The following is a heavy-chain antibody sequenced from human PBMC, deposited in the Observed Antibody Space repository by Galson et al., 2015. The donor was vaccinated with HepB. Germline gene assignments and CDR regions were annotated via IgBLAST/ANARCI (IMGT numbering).Heavy chain of an antibody. D-gene: IGHD3-3*01. J-gene: IGHJ5*02. Sequence: SVKVSCKASGYTFTSYDINWVRQATGQGLEWMGWMNPNSGKTGYAQKFQGRVTMTRDTSIGTAYMELSSLRPEDTAVYYCARAAKWHYDFWSGYLSGSWFDPWGQGTLVTVPS. CDR3: ARAAKWHYDFWSGYLSGSWFDP. V-gene: IGHV1-8*01. CDR2: MNPNSGKT. CDR1: GYTFTSYD.